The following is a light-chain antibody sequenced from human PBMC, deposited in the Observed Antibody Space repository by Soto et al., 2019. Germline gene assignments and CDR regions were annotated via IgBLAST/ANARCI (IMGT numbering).Light chain of an antibody. V-gene: IGKV3-15*01. CDR1: QSVRNN. CDR2: GAS. CDR3: QQYDNWPLT. Sequence: EIVMTQSPATLSVSPGERATLSCRASQSVRNNLAWYQQKSGQAPRLLIYGASTRANGIPARFSGSGSGTEFTLTIGSLQSEDFAVYYCQQYDNWPLTXGGGTKV. J-gene: IGKJ4*01.